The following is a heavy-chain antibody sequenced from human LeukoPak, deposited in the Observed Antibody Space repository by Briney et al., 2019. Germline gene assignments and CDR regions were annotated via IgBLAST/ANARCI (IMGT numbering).Heavy chain of an antibody. CDR2: IYHSGST. V-gene: IGHV4-30-2*01. Sequence: SETLSLTCAVSGGSISSGGYSWSWIRQPPGKGLEWIGYIYHSGSTYYNPSLKSRVTISVDRSKNQFSLKLSSVTAADTAVYYCARETFDGGFDYWGQVTLVTVSS. CDR1: GGSISSGGYS. CDR3: ARETFDGGFDY. J-gene: IGHJ4*02. D-gene: IGHD3-9*01.